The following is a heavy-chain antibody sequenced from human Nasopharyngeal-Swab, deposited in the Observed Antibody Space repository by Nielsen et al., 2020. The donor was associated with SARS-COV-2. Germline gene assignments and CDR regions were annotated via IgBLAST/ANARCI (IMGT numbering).Heavy chain of an antibody. D-gene: IGHD5-12*01. J-gene: IGHJ5*02. CDR3: VKIEWQSVRWFDR. CDR2: IYNSAST. V-gene: IGHV4-59*08. CDR1: GGSVSNYY. Sequence: SETLSLTCTVSGGSVSNYYWSWIRQPPGKGLEWIAYIYNSASTSYNPSLKSRLTVSVDTSKNQLSLKLNSVTAADTAVYYCVKIEWQSVRWFDRWGQGTLVTVSS.